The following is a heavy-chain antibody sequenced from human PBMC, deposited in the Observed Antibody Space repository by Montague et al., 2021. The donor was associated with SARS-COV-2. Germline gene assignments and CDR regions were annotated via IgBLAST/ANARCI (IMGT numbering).Heavy chain of an antibody. Sequence: SLRLSCAASGFTFGDYAMYWVRQAPGKGLEWVSGISWNSGSIGYADSVKGRFTISRDNAKNSLYLQMNSLRAEDTALYYCAKDSYYDFWSGYSPGENWFDPWGQGTLVTASS. J-gene: IGHJ5*02. CDR2: ISWNSGSI. D-gene: IGHD3-3*01. V-gene: IGHV3-9*01. CDR1: GFTFGDYA. CDR3: AKDSYYDFWSGYSPGENWFDP.